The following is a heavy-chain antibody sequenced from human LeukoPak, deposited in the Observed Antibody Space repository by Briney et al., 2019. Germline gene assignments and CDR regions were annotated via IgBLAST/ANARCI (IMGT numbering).Heavy chain of an antibody. CDR1: GYSISSGYY. J-gene: IGHJ3*02. CDR2: ICHSGST. Sequence: SETLSLTCTVSGYSISSGYYWGWIRQPPRKGLGWIGSICHSGSTYYNPSLKSRVTISVDTSKNQLYLKLSSVTAADTAVYYCAGRLDSFDISGQGKMVTLPS. V-gene: IGHV4-38-2*02. CDR3: AGRLDSFDI.